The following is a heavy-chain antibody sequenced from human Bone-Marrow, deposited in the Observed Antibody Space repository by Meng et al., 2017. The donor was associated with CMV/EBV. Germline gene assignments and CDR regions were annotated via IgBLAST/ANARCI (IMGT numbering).Heavy chain of an antibody. Sequence: GESLKISCAASGFTFSSDAMHWVRQAPGKGLEWVAVISYDGSKNKFTDSVKGRFTISRDNSKNTLYLQMDMLRPEDTAVYYCARDSVRTYALFGYYFYYWGQGTLVTVSS. V-gene: IGHV3-30-3*01. CDR2: ISYDGSKN. J-gene: IGHJ4*02. CDR3: ARDSVRTYALFGYYFYY. D-gene: IGHD3-10*02. CDR1: GFTFSSDA.